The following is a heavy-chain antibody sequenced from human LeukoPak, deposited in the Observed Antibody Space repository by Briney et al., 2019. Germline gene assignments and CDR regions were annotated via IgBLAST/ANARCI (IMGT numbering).Heavy chain of an antibody. Sequence: PGGSLRLSCAASGFTSNTFSLHWVRQAPGKGLEWVALISYDGSNKYYADSVKGRFTISRDNSKNTLYLQMNSLRTEDTAVYYCARGIAQTTLNAFDIWGQGTVVTVSS. CDR3: ARGIAQTTLNAFDI. CDR2: ISYDGSNK. J-gene: IGHJ3*02. D-gene: IGHD4-11*01. V-gene: IGHV3-30*04. CDR1: GFTSNTFS.